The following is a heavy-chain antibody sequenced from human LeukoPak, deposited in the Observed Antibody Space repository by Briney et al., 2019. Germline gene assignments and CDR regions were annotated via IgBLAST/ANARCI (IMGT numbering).Heavy chain of an antibody. CDR1: GFTFSNYD. D-gene: IGHD3-22*01. V-gene: IGHV3-13*01. CDR3: ARTYYDSSGYYIDY. Sequence: PGGSLRLSCAASGFTFSNYDMHWVRQVTGKGLEWVSAIGTADDTYYPGSVKGRFTISRENAKNSLYLQMNSLRAGDTAVYYCARTYYDSSGYYIDYWGQGTLVTVSS. CDR2: IGTADDT. J-gene: IGHJ4*02.